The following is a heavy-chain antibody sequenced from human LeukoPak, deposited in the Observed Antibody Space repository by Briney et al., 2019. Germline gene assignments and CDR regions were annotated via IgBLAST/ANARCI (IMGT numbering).Heavy chain of an antibody. V-gene: IGHV3-30*04. CDR1: GFTFNSYA. D-gene: IGHD4-17*01. CDR3: ARGSYGEDWFDP. CDR2: ISYDGSNK. J-gene: IGHJ5*02. Sequence: GGSLRLSCAASGFTFNSYAMHWVRQAPGKGLEWVTVISYDGSNKYYADSVKGRFTISRDNSKNTLYLQMNSLRAEDTAVYYCARGSYGEDWFDPWGQGTLVTVSS.